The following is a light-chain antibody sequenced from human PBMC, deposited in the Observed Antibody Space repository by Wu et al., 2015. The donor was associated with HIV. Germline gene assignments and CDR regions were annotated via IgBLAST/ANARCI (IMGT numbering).Light chain of an antibody. Sequence: DILLTQSPGTLSVSPGERATLSCRASQGVGGSLAWYQQKPGQPPRLLIYDASKRAPGIPARFSGSGSGTDFTLTISRLETEDFAVYYCQQYNNWPPYSFGQGTKLEIK. CDR1: QGVGGS. CDR2: DAS. CDR3: QQYNNWPPYS. V-gene: IGKV3-11*01. J-gene: IGKJ2*03.